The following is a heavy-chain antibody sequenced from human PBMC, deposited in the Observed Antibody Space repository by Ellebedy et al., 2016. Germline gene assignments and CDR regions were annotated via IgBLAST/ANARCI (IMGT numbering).Heavy chain of an antibody. J-gene: IGHJ4*02. CDR3: AREGEYCSGTKCCDFDY. V-gene: IGHV3-30-3*01. CDR2: ISYDGSDT. Sequence: GESLKISCAASGFTFSSHAMHWVRQAPGKGLEWVALISYDGSDTYSADSVKGRFTISRDNSKNTLYLQMNSLRAEDTAVYCCAREGEYCSGTKCCDFDYWGRGALVTVSS. D-gene: IGHD2-2*01. CDR1: GFTFSSHA.